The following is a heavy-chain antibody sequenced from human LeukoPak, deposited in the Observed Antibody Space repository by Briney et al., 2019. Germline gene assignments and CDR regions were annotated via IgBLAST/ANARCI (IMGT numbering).Heavy chain of an antibody. Sequence: SETLSLTCAVYGGSFSGYHWTWIRQSPGKGLEWIGDINPSGSTYYNPSLQSRLTISVDTSKNQFSLKLRSVTAADTAVYYCARGRHDITMIVVVMTSVSYYLDVWGKGTTVTVS. D-gene: IGHD3-22*01. CDR1: GGSFSGYH. J-gene: IGHJ6*03. CDR3: ARGRHDITMIVVVMTSVSYYLDV. CDR2: INPSGST. V-gene: IGHV4-34*01.